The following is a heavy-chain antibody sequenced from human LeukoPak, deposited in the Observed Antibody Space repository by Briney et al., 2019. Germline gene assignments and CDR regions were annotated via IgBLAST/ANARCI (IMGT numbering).Heavy chain of an antibody. J-gene: IGHJ4*02. D-gene: IGHD3-22*01. CDR2: IYYSGST. CDR3: ARHKYYYDSSGYYYYFDY. Sequence: PSETLSLTCTVSGGSISSSSYYWGWVRQPPGKGVEWIGSIYYSGSTYYNPSLKSRVTISVDTSKNQFSLKLSSVTAADTAVYYCARHKYYYDSSGYYYYFDYWGQGTLVTVSS. CDR1: GGSISSSSYY. V-gene: IGHV4-39*01.